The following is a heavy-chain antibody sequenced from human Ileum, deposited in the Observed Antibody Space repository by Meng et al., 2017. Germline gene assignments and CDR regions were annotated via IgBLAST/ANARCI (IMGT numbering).Heavy chain of an antibody. CDR1: GFAFRTDG. CDR2: IWGNGITK. V-gene: IGHV3-33*01. D-gene: IGHD3-16*01. Sequence: GESLKISCGESGFAFRTDGMPWVRQAPGKGLEWVAVIWGNGITKDYADSVKGRFTISRDDSQNTLYLQMNSLRADDTAIYYCATASGGSPFDHWGQGTLVTVSS. CDR3: ATASGGSPFDH. J-gene: IGHJ4*02.